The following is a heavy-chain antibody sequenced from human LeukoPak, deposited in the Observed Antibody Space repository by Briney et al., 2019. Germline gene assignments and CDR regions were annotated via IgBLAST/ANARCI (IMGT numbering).Heavy chain of an antibody. V-gene: IGHV4-39*07. CDR3: ARGGYNWNSWYFDL. D-gene: IGHD1/OR15-1a*01. CDR1: GGSISSSSYF. J-gene: IGHJ2*01. CDR2: IYHSGTS. Sequence: PSETLSLTCTVSGGSISSSSYFWGWIRQPPGKGLEWIGYIYHSGTSYYNPSLRSRVTISVDTSKNQFSPKLSSVTAADTAVYYCARGGYNWNSWYFDLWGRGTLVTVSS.